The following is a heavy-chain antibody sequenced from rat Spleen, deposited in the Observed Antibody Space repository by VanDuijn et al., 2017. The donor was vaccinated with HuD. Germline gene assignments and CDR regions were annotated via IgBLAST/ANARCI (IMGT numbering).Heavy chain of an antibody. Sequence: QVQLKESGPGLVQPSETLSLTCTVSGFSLTSYSVSWVRQPSGKGPEWMGRMWYDGDTVYNSALKSRLSISKDTSKNQFFLKMNSLPTDDTGIYYCTRDENRYNPYYVMDAWGQGASVTVSP. J-gene: IGHJ4*01. CDR2: MWYDGDT. D-gene: IGHD1-5*01. V-gene: IGHV2-63*01. CDR1: GFSLTSYS. CDR3: TRDENRYNPYYVMDA.